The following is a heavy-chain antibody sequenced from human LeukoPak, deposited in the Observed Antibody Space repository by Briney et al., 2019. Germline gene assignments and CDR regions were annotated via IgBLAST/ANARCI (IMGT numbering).Heavy chain of an antibody. Sequence: GGSLRLSCAASGSTFSTYWMSWVRQAPGKGLEWVANIKQDGSEKYYLDSVKGRFTISRDNAKNSLYLQMNSLRAEDTAVYFCTREAAAGIDYWGQGTLVTVSS. V-gene: IGHV3-7*01. J-gene: IGHJ4*02. CDR2: IKQDGSEK. CDR1: GSTFSTYW. CDR3: TREAAAGIDY. D-gene: IGHD6-13*01.